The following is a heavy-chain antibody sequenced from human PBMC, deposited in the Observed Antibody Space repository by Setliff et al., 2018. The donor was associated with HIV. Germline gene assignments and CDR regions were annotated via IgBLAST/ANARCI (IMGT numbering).Heavy chain of an antibody. J-gene: IGHJ6*03. Sequence: LSCAASGVTFSSYSMNWVRQAPGKGLEWLSYISRNSDTIYYADSVKGRFTISRDSDKNSLYLQTRRLRAEDTAVYYCAREVYRYDDGSESMDVWGEGTTVTVSS. CDR3: AREVYRYDDGSESMDV. CDR1: GVTFSSYS. CDR2: ISRNSDTI. V-gene: IGHV3-48*04. D-gene: IGHD5-18*01.